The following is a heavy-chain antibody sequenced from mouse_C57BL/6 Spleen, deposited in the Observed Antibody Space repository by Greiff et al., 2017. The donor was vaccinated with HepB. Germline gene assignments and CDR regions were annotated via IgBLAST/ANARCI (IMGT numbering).Heavy chain of an antibody. Sequence: QVTLKESGPGILQSSQTLSLTCSFSGFSLSTSGMGVSWIRQPSGKGLEWLAHIYWDDDKRYNPSLKSRLTISKDTSRNQVFLKITSVDTADTATYYFARIPFYYYGSSHWYVDVWGTGTTVTVSS. CDR3: ARIPFYYYGSSHWYVDV. D-gene: IGHD1-1*01. J-gene: IGHJ1*03. CDR2: IYWDDDK. V-gene: IGHV8-12*01. CDR1: GFSLSTSGMG.